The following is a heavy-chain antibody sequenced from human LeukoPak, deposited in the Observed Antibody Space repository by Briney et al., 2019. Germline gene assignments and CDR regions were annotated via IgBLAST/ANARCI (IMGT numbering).Heavy chain of an antibody. D-gene: IGHD5-18*01. V-gene: IGHV3-53*01. CDR1: DSTVIRNY. CDR2: IHSNDDT. J-gene: IGHJ4*02. Sequence: GSLRLSCATSDSTVIRNYMTWVRQAPGKGLECVSVIHSNDDTYYAASVRGRFTISRDSSNHMLYLQMNSLRAEDTAIYYCTRGHAAMGEYWGQGTLVTVSS. CDR3: TRGHAAMGEY.